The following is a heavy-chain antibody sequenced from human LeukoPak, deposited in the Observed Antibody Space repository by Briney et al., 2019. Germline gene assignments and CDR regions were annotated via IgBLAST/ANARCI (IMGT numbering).Heavy chain of an antibody. V-gene: IGHV1-46*01. CDR2: INPSGGST. CDR1: GYTFTSYY. CDR3: ARGGVEMATPYYFDY. Sequence: ASVKVSCKASGYTFTSYYMHWVRQAPGQGLEWMGIINPSGGSTSYAQKFQGRVTMTRDTSTSTVYMELSSLRSEDTAVYYCARGGVEMATPYYFDYWGQGTLVTVSS. J-gene: IGHJ4*02. D-gene: IGHD5-24*01.